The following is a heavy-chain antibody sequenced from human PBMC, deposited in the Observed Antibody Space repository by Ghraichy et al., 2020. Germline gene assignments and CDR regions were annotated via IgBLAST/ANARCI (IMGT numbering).Heavy chain of an antibody. CDR1: GGSITGYY. J-gene: IGHJ5*02. CDR3: ARDRRHRVQDTWFDP. D-gene: IGHD1-14*01. CDR2: MYFTGTT. Sequence: SETLSLTCTVSGGSITGYYWNWIRQSSGKGLEWVARMYFTGTTNYNPSLKDRVTMSVDASKSQFSLRMTSVTAADSGVYYCARDRRHRVQDTWFDPWGQGTLVIFSS. V-gene: IGHV4-4*07.